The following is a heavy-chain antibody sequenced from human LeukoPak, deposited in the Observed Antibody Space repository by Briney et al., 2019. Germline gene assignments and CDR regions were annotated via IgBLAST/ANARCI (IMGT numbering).Heavy chain of an antibody. D-gene: IGHD5/OR15-5a*01. V-gene: IGHV3-23*01. CDR3: ANPDIVVSTIDY. J-gene: IGHJ4*02. Sequence: GGSLRLSWASSGFTFSRYAMSWVRDPPGKGLEGGSAINGSAGSPYSAASVTGRSHISRDNSTNTLYLQMNNLRAEDTAVYYCANPDIVVSTIDYWGQGTLVTVS. CDR1: GFTFSRYA. CDR2: INGSAGSP.